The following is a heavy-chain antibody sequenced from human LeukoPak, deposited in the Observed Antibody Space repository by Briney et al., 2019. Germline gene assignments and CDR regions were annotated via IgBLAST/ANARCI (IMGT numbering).Heavy chain of an antibody. CDR1: GYTFTSYG. V-gene: IGHV1-18*01. CDR3: AGSPDYDSSLCVY. Sequence: ASVTVSCTASGYTFTSYGISWVRQAPGQGLEWMGWISAYDGNTNYAQKLQGRVTMTTDTSTSTAYMELRSLRSDDTAVYYCAGSPDYDSSLCVYWGQGTLVTVSS. CDR2: ISAYDGNT. D-gene: IGHD3-22*01. J-gene: IGHJ4*02.